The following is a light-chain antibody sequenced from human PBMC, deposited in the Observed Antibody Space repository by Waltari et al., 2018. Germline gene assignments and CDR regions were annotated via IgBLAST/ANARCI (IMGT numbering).Light chain of an antibody. Sequence: QSALPQPASVSGSPGQSITISCTGPSSDVGGYNYVSWYQQHPGKDPKLMIYDVSNRPSGVSNRFSGSKSGNTASLTISVLQAEDEADYYCSSYTMSSTWVFGGGTKLTVL. V-gene: IGLV2-14*03. CDR2: DVS. CDR3: SSYTMSSTWV. CDR1: SSDVGGYNY. J-gene: IGLJ3*02.